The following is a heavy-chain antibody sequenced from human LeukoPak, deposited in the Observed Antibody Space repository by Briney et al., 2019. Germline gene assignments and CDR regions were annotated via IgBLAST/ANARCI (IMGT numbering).Heavy chain of an antibody. V-gene: IGHV3-21*01. Sequence: GGSLRLSCAASGFTFTSFSFNWVRQAPGKGLEWVSSINTRSSYIWYADSVKGRFTISRDNSKNTVYLQLNSLRAEDTAVYYCAKDGYYYGSGNYYSETDYWGQGTLVTVSS. D-gene: IGHD3-10*01. CDR2: INTRSSYI. CDR3: AKDGYYYGSGNYYSETDY. CDR1: GFTFTSFS. J-gene: IGHJ4*02.